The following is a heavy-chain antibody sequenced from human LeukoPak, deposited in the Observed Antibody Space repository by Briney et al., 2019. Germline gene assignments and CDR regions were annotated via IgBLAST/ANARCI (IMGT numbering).Heavy chain of an antibody. CDR2: ISFDGSNQ. CDR1: GFTFSSFG. J-gene: IGHJ4*02. Sequence: PGGSLRLSCAASGFTFSSFGMHWVRQAPGQGLEWVAVISFDGSNQYYADSVKGRFTISRDNSKNTLYLQMDSLRVEDTAVYYCAKGEGSLFDRSGYQSYVFDFWGQGTLVTVSS. V-gene: IGHV3-30*18. CDR3: AKGEGSLFDRSGYQSYVFDF. D-gene: IGHD3-22*01.